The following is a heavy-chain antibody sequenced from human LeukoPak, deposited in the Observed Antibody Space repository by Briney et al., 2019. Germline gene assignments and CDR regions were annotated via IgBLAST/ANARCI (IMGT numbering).Heavy chain of an antibody. J-gene: IGHJ6*03. CDR2: ISAYNGNT. CDR1: GYTFTSYG. V-gene: IGHV1-18*01. D-gene: IGHD3-22*01. Sequence: GASVKVSCKASGYTFTSYGISWVRQAPGQGLEWMGWISAYNGNTNYAQKLQGRVTMTTDTSTSTAYMQLRSLRSDDTAVYYCATAEVSYDSSGYYYPYYYYYMDVWGKGTTVTVSS. CDR3: ATAEVSYDSSGYYYPYYYYYMDV.